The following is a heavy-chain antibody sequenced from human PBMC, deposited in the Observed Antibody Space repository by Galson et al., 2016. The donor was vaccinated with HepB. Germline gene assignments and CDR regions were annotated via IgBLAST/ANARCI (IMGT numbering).Heavy chain of an antibody. J-gene: IGHJ6*04. CDR1: GGSISSGDYY. CDR2: IYYSGST. Sequence: LTCTVSGGSISSGDYYWSWIRQPPGKGLEWIGYIYYSGSTYYNPSLKSRLTISIDTSKNQFSLKLSSVTAADTAVYYCARESRDYSYGMDVWGKGTTVTVSS. CDR3: ARESRDYSYGMDV. V-gene: IGHV4-30-4*01.